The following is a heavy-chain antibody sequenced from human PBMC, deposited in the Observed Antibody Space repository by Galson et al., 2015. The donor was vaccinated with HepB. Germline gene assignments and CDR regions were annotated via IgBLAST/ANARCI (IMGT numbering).Heavy chain of an antibody. J-gene: IGHJ4*02. V-gene: IGHV3-33*01. D-gene: IGHD6-13*01. Sequence: SLRLSCAASGFTFSSYGMHWVRQAPGKGLEWVAVIWYDGSNKYYADSVKGRFTISRDNSKNTLYLQMNSLRAEDTAVYYCAREDGAVSSPDYWGQGTLVTVSS. CDR3: AREDGAVSSPDY. CDR2: IWYDGSNK. CDR1: GFTFSSYG.